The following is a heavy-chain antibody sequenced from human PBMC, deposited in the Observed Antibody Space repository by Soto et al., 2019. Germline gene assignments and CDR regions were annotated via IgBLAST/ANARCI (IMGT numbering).Heavy chain of an antibody. CDR1: WGSSSSYD. CDR2: IYYSRST. Sequence: SETHSHTCTVCWGSSSSYDWSWIRQRPGKGLEWIGYIYYSRSTNYNPSLKSRVTISVDTSKNQFSLKLSSVTAADTAVYYCARPSYDYIWGSYRSFDAFDIWGQGTMVTVSS. D-gene: IGHD3-16*02. V-gene: IGHV4-59*08. J-gene: IGHJ3*02. CDR3: ARPSYDYIWGSYRSFDAFDI.